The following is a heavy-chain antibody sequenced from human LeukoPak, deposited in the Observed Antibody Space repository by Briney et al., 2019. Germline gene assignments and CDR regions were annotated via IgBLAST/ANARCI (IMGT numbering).Heavy chain of an antibody. CDR3: ARPMVGATIAWASGGFDY. CDR1: GFTFDDYG. D-gene: IGHD1-26*01. J-gene: IGHJ4*02. Sequence: GGSLRLSCAASGFTFDDYGMSWVRQAPGKGLEWVSGINWNGGSTGYADSVKGRFTISRDNAKNSLYLQMNSLRAEDTAVYYCARPMVGATIAWASGGFDYWGQGTLVTVSS. CDR2: INWNGGST. V-gene: IGHV3-20*04.